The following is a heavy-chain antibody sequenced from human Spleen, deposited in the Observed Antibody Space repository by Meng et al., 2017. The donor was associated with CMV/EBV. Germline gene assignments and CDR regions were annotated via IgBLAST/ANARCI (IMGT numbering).Heavy chain of an antibody. D-gene: IGHD1-26*01. J-gene: IGHJ6*02. CDR1: GFTFSDYY. V-gene: IGHV3-20*04. CDR2: INWNGGST. Sequence: SCATSGFTFSDYYMSWVRQAPGKGLEWVSGINWNGGSTGYADSAKGRFTISRDNAKNSLYLQMNSLRAEDTALYYCARGQSPLWDGYYYYGMDVWGQGTTVTVSS. CDR3: ARGQSPLWDGYYYYGMDV.